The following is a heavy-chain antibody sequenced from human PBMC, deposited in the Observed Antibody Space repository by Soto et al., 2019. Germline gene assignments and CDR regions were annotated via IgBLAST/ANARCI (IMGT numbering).Heavy chain of an antibody. Sequence: QVQLQESGPGLVKPSQTLSLTCTVSGGSISSGDYYWSWIRQPPGKGLEWIGYIYYSGSTYSNPALKSQVTTSVDTSKNQFSLKLSSVTAADTAVYYCARDRSYGMTTVTSNWFDPWGQGTLVTVSS. V-gene: IGHV4-30-4*01. CDR3: ARDRSYGMTTVTSNWFDP. J-gene: IGHJ5*02. D-gene: IGHD4-17*01. CDR1: GGSISSGDYY. CDR2: IYYSGST.